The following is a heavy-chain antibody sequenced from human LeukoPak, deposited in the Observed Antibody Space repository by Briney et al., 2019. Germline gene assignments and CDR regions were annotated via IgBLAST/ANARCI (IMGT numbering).Heavy chain of an antibody. CDR1: GCSISSGDYY. Sequence: KPSQTLSLTCTVSGCSISSGDYYWRWIRQPPGKGLWWIAYIYYSRSTYYNPSLKSRVTISVDASKNQLSLKLSSVTAADTAVYYCARVMDNGANFDYWGQGTLVTVSS. D-gene: IGHD2-2*03. CDR2: IYYSRST. CDR3: ARVMDNGANFDY. J-gene: IGHJ4*02. V-gene: IGHV4-30-4*01.